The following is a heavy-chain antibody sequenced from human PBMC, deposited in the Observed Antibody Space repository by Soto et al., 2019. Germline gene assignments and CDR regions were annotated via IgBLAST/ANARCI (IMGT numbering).Heavy chain of an antibody. Sequence: SETPSLTCAVYGGSFSGYYWSWIRQPPGKGLEWIGEINHSGSTNYNPSLKSRVTISVDTSKNQFSLKLSSVTAADTAVYYCASLARFWSGYYYYGMDVWGQGTTVTVSS. CDR1: GGSFSGYY. CDR2: INHSGST. D-gene: IGHD3-3*01. CDR3: ASLARFWSGYYYYGMDV. V-gene: IGHV4-34*01. J-gene: IGHJ6*02.